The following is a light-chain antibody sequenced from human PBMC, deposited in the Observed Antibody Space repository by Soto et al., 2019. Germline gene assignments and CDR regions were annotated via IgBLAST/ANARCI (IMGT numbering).Light chain of an antibody. J-gene: IGKJ4*01. V-gene: IGKV3-20*01. Sequence: EIVLTQSPGTLSLSPGERAALSCRASQSVSSKFLAWYQQKPGQAPRLLIYAASNRATGIPDRFSGSGSGTDFTLTISRLEPEDFAVYYCQQYGSSPKLTFGGGTTVDIK. CDR1: QSVSSKF. CDR3: QQYGSSPKLT. CDR2: AAS.